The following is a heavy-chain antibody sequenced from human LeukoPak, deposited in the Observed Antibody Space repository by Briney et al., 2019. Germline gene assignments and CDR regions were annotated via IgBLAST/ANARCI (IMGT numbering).Heavy chain of an antibody. CDR1: GGSISSGSYY. CDR2: IYYSGDS. V-gene: IGHV4-39*01. CDR3: VRHISANTGYFDS. J-gene: IGHJ4*02. Sequence: SETLSLTCTVSGGSISSGSYYWGWIRQTPGKGLEWIGSIYYSGDSYYNPSLKSRAAIFVDTSRDQSSLDLSYVTAADSALYYCVRHISANTGYFDSCGQGTLVTVSS.